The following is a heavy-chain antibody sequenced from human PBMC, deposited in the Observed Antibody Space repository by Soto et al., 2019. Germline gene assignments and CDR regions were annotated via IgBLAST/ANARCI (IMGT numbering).Heavy chain of an antibody. V-gene: IGHV3-7*01. CDR1: GFTFGDFW. Sequence: EVQLVESGGGLVQPGGSLTLSCAASGFTFGDFWMNWVRQAPGKGLEWVANIKEDGSEKYFLDSVEGRFTISRDNAKNSLYLQINSLRAEDTGVYYCARDLGRTAAGYYYYDAMDVWGQGTTVTVSS. J-gene: IGHJ6*02. CDR3: ARDLGRTAAGYYYYDAMDV. CDR2: IKEDGSEK. D-gene: IGHD2-2*01.